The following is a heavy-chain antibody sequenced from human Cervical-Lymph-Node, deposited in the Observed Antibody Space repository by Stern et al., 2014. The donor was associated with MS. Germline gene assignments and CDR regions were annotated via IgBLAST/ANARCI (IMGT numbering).Heavy chain of an antibody. V-gene: IGHV3-48*02. CDR2: ISSSSSTI. CDR1: GFTFSSYS. CDR3: ARTATSSWYRLDY. J-gene: IGHJ4*02. Sequence: EVQLVESGGGLVQPGGSLRLSCAASGFTFSSYSLNWVRQAPGKGLEWVSYISSSSSTIYYADSVKGRFTISRDNAKNSLYLQMNSLRDEDTAVYYCARTATSSWYRLDYWGQGTLVTVSS. D-gene: IGHD6-13*01.